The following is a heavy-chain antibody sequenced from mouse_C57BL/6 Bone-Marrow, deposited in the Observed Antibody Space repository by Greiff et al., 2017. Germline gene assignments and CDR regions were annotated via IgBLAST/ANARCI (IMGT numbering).Heavy chain of an antibody. J-gene: IGHJ2*01. V-gene: IGHV1-69*01. CDR1: GYTINGYW. CDR3: ARGDYFDY. CDR2: IDPSDSYT. Sequence: QVQLQQSGAELVMPGASVKLSCKASGYTINGYWMHWVKQRPGQGLEWIGEIDPSDSYTNYNQKFQGKSTLTADKSSSTAYMQLSSLTSEDSAVYYCARGDYFDYWGQGTTLTVSS.